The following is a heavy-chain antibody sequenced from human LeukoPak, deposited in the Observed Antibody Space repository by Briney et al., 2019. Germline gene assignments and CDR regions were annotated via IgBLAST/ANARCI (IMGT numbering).Heavy chain of an antibody. D-gene: IGHD6-13*01. CDR2: INPNGGGT. CDR1: GYSFTSYY. CDR3: ARDWREPYSSSANWFDP. J-gene: IGHJ5*02. Sequence: WASVKVSCKASGYSFTSYYLHWIRQAPGQGLEWMGIINPNGGGTSYSQTFQGRVTMTTDTSTSTAYMELRSLRSDDTAVYYCARDWREPYSSSANWFDPWGQGTLVTVSS. V-gene: IGHV1-46*01.